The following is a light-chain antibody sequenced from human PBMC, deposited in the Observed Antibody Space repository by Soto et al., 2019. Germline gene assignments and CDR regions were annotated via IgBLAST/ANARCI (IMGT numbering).Light chain of an antibody. V-gene: IGKV1-5*03. Sequence: DIQVTQSPSTLSAFVGDRVTITCRASQSISNWLAWYQQKPGKAPKLLIYKASSLESGVPSRFSGSGSGSDFTLTISSLQPDDLATYYCQQYYSYSRTFGQGTKVDIK. CDR1: QSISNW. CDR3: QQYYSYSRT. J-gene: IGKJ1*01. CDR2: KAS.